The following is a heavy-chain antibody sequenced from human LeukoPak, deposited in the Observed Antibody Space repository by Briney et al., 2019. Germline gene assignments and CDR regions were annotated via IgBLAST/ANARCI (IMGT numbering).Heavy chain of an antibody. V-gene: IGHV3-64D*09. CDR1: GFTFSSYA. CDR2: ISSNGGST. CDR3: VKEGYSYDLVFDY. J-gene: IGHJ4*02. Sequence: GGSLRLSCSASGFTFSSYALHWVRQAPGKGLEYVSAISSNGGSTYYADSVKGRFTISRDNSKNTLYLQMSSLRPEDTAVYYCVKEGYSYDLVFDYWGQGTLVTVSS. D-gene: IGHD5-18*01.